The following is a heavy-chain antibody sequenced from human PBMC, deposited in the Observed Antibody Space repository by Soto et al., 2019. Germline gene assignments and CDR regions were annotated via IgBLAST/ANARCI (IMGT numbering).Heavy chain of an antibody. CDR2: INHIGES. J-gene: IGHJ4*02. D-gene: IGHD3-10*01. Sequence: QVHLQQWGTGLLKPSETLSLTCAVYGWSLTDYWWAWVRQTPGKGLEWIGEINHIGESNHNPSLKSRVTISLDTSQNQFSLKLTSVTVADTAVYYCARDFGAGAHFDHWGQGSLVTVSS. CDR1: GWSLTDYW. V-gene: IGHV4-34*01. CDR3: ARDFGAGAHFDH.